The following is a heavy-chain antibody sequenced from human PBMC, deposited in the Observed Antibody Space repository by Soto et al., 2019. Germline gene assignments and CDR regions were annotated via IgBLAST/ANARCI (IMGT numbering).Heavy chain of an antibody. J-gene: IGHJ6*02. CDR3: ATMGPGPILEDRFYYYVIDV. CDR1: GFTFNYYG. D-gene: IGHD3-10*02. V-gene: IGHV3-30*03. CDR2: ISYDGSKQ. Sequence: QTQVVESGGGVVQPGTSLRLSCAASGFTFNYYGMHWVRQAPGKGLEFMAVISYDGSKQHYADSVKGRFAISRDNSRNTVHLQLNRLRPEDTAVYYCATMGPGPILEDRFYYYVIDVWGQGTTVTVSS.